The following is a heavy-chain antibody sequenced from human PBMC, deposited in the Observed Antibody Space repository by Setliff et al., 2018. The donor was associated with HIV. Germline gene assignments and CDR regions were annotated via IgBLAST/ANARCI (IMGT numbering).Heavy chain of an antibody. CDR1: GGSISSGGYY. Sequence: LSLTCTVSGGSISSGGYYWSWTRQHPGKGLEWIGYIYYSGSTYYNPSLKSRVTISVDTSKNQFSLRLRSVTAADTALYYCARLGRAIDRGGYSLRFDYWGQGTLVTVSS. V-gene: IGHV4-31*02. CDR2: IYYSGST. J-gene: IGHJ4*02. D-gene: IGHD3-22*01. CDR3: ARLGRAIDRGGYSLRFDY.